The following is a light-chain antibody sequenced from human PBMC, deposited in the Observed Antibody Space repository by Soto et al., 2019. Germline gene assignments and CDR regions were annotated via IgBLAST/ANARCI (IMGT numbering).Light chain of an antibody. V-gene: IGKV3-15*01. CDR1: QSVSSN. J-gene: IGKJ1*01. Sequence: EIVMTQSPATLSVSPGERATLSCRASQSVSSNLAWYQQKPGQAPRLLIYAASTRATGLPARFSASGTGTDFTLTISDVQPEDFAVYYCHQRQSWPRTFGQGTKVDIK. CDR3: HQRQSWPRT. CDR2: AAS.